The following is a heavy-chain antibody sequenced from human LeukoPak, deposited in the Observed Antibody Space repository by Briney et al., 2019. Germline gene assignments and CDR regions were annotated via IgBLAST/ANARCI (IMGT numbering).Heavy chain of an antibody. V-gene: IGHV3-30-3*01. Sequence: GGSLRLSCAASGFTVSSNEMSWVRQAPGKGLGWVAVISYDGSNKYYADSVKGRFTISRDNSRNTLYVQMNSLRPEDTAVYYCGRDSQAPYSYGIDYWGQGTLVTVSS. J-gene: IGHJ4*02. CDR1: GFTVSSNE. CDR2: ISYDGSNK. D-gene: IGHD5-18*01. CDR3: GRDSQAPYSYGIDY.